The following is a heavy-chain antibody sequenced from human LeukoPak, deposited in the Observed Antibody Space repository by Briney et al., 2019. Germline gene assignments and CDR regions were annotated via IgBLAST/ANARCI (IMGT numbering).Heavy chain of an antibody. CDR3: AKDLDSSGYLGQIDY. V-gene: IGHV3-23*01. CDR2: ISGSGGST. D-gene: IGHD3-22*01. CDR1: EFTFSSYA. J-gene: IGHJ4*02. Sequence: GGSLRLSCAASEFTFSSYAMSWVRQAPGKGLEWVSAISGSGGSTYHADSVKGRFTISRDNSKNTLYLQMNSLRAEDTAVYYCAKDLDSSGYLGQIDYWGQGTLVTVSS.